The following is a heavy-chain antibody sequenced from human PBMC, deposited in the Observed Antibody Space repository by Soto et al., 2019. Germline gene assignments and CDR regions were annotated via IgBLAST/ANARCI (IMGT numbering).Heavy chain of an antibody. CDR1: GGSVSSGNYF. CDR2: ISYSGST. D-gene: IGHD6-13*01. J-gene: IGHJ4*02. Sequence: SETLSLTCTVSGGSVSSGNYFWSWIRQPPWKGLEWIEHISYSGSTNYYPSLKSRVSMSLDTSKNQFSLKLRSVTAADTAVYHCARESSHSQNDDWGQGTLVTVSS. CDR3: ARESSHSQNDD. V-gene: IGHV4-61*01.